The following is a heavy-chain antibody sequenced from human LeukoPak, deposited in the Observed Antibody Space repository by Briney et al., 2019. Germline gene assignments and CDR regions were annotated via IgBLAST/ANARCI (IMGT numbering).Heavy chain of an antibody. V-gene: IGHV3-74*01. CDR2: IKNDEANT. D-gene: IGHD4-11*01. J-gene: IGHJ6*03. CDR1: GFTFSNYY. Sequence: GGSLRLSCAASGFTFSNYYMHWVRHAPGKGLVWVSRIKNDEANTDYADSVKGRFTISRDNAKNTLYLQMNSLRAEDTAVYYCARSASTSYSYMDVWGKGTTVTVSS. CDR3: ARSASTSYSYMDV.